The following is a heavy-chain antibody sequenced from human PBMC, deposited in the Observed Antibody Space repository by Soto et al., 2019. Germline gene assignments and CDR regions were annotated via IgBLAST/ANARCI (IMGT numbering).Heavy chain of an antibody. Sequence: SGPTLVNPTQTLTLTCTFSGFSLSTSGMCVSWIRQPPGKALEWLALIDWDDDKYYSTSLKTRLTISKDTSKNQVVLTMTNMDPVDTATYYCARTPTRWLVLEKYYYYGMDVWGQGTTVTVS. CDR1: GFSLSTSGMC. J-gene: IGHJ6*02. CDR3: ARTPTRWLVLEKYYYYGMDV. D-gene: IGHD6-19*01. V-gene: IGHV2-70*01. CDR2: IDWDDDK.